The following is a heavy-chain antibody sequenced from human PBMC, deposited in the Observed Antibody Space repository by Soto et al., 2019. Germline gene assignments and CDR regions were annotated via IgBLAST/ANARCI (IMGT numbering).Heavy chain of an antibody. Sequence: EVQLVESGGGLVQPGGSLRLSCAASGFTFSNYWMYWVRQAPGKGLEWVSRINSDGSVSSYADSVKGRLTISRDNVKNTLYLQMDSLRAEDTALYYCARGDCVGGTRYSLAGSFYYYMDVWGKGTTVTVFS. CDR2: INSDGSVS. J-gene: IGHJ6*03. D-gene: IGHD2-15*01. V-gene: IGHV3-74*02. CDR3: ARGDCVGGTRYSLAGSFYYYMDV. CDR1: GFTFSNYW.